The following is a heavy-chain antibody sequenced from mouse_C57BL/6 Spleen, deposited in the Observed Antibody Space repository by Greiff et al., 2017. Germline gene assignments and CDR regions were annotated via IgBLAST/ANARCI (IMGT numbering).Heavy chain of an antibody. CDR3: ARGDYDYVAY. V-gene: IGHV1-76*01. CDR2: IYPGSGNT. Sequence: VQLQQSGAELVRPGASVKLSCKASGYTFTDYYINWVKQRPGQGLEWIARIYPGSGNTYYNEKFKGKATLTAEKSSSTAYMQLSSLTSEDSAVYFGARGDYDYVAYWGQGTLVTVSA. CDR1: GYTFTDYY. D-gene: IGHD2-4*01. J-gene: IGHJ3*01.